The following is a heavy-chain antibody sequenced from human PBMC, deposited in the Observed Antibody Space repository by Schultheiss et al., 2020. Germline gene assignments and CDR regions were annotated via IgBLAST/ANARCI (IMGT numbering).Heavy chain of an antibody. CDR2: INHSGST. CDR1: GGSFSGYY. CDR3: ARGRLAAAGTWLGL. V-gene: IGHV4-34*01. Sequence: SETLSLTCAVYGGSFSGYYWSWIRQPPGKGLEWIGEINHSGSTNYNPSLKSRVTISVDTSKNQFSLKLSYVTAADTAVYYCARGRLAAAGTWLGLWGRGTLVTVSS. J-gene: IGHJ2*01. D-gene: IGHD6-13*01.